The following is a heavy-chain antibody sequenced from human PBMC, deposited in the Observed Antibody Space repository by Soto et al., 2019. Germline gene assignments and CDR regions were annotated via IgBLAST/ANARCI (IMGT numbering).Heavy chain of an antibody. CDR2: IKEDGSEK. Sequence: EVQLVESGGGLVQSGGPLRLSCEASGFSFIPYWMNWVRQAPGKGLEWLASIKEDGSEKQYVDSVKGRFTISRDNAKNSLYLQMNSLNEEDTAVYYCVRAISGSFALWGQGTLVIVSS. CDR3: VRAISGSFAL. D-gene: IGHD3-9*01. J-gene: IGHJ4*02. CDR1: GFSFIPYW. V-gene: IGHV3-7*04.